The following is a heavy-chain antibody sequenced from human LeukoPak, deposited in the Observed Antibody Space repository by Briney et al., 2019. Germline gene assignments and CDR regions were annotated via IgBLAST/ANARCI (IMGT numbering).Heavy chain of an antibody. CDR3: ARRSYYDSGGYYYDF. Sequence: KPGESLKISCKGSGYTFTTSWIAWVRQMPGKGLEWMGIIYPDDSDTKYSPSFQGQVTISADKSISTAYLQWSSLKASDTAMYYCARRSYYDSGGYYYDFWGQGTLVTVSS. CDR1: GYTFTTSW. D-gene: IGHD3-22*01. J-gene: IGHJ4*02. V-gene: IGHV5-51*01. CDR2: IYPDDSDT.